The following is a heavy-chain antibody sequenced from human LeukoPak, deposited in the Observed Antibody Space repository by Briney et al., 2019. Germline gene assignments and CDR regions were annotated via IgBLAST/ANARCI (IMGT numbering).Heavy chain of an antibody. CDR1: GFTFSSYW. Sequence: PGGSLRLSCAASGFTFSSYWMSWVRQAPGKGLEWVANIKRDGSEKYYVDSVKGRFTISRDNAKNSLYLQMNSLRAEDTAVYYCARGRYDFWSGPPSGFDYWGQGTLVTVSS. CDR2: IKRDGSEK. J-gene: IGHJ4*02. V-gene: IGHV3-7*04. CDR3: ARGRYDFWSGPPSGFDY. D-gene: IGHD3-3*01.